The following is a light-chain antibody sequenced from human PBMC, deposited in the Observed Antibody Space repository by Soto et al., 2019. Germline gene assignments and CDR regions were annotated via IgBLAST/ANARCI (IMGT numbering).Light chain of an antibody. CDR1: QSISSH. V-gene: IGKV1-39*01. CDR2: AAS. J-gene: IGKJ5*01. CDR3: QQSYSAPPIT. Sequence: DIQMTQSPSSLPASVGDRVTITCRASQSISSHLNWYQQKPGKAPKLLIYAASTLQSGVPSRFSGSGSGTDFALTISSLQPEDFATYYCQQSYSAPPITFGQGTRLEIK.